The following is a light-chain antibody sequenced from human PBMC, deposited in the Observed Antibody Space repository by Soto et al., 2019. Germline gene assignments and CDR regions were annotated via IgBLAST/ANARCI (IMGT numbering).Light chain of an antibody. V-gene: IGKV1-5*01. J-gene: IGKJ1*01. CDR2: DAS. CDR1: QSISTW. CDR3: QQYNSYSLT. Sequence: DIQMTQSPSTLFASVGDRVTITCRASQSISTWLAWYQQKPGKAPKLLIYDASSLPSGVPSRFSGSGSGTEFTLTISSLQPDDFATYYCQQYNSYSLTFGQGTKVEIK.